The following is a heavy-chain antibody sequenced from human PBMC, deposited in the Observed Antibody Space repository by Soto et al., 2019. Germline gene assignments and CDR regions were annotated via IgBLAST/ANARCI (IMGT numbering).Heavy chain of an antibody. CDR1: GGSFSGYY. D-gene: IGHD3-16*01. CDR3: ARRGTNYYYYYYMDV. CDR2: INHSGST. J-gene: IGHJ6*03. V-gene: IGHV4-34*01. Sequence: QVQLQQWGAGLLKPSETLSLTCAVYGGSFSGYYWSWIRQPPGKGLEWIGEINHSGSTNYNPSLKSRVTISVDTSKNQFSLKLSSVTAADTAVYYCARRGTNYYYYYYMDVWGKGTTVTVSS.